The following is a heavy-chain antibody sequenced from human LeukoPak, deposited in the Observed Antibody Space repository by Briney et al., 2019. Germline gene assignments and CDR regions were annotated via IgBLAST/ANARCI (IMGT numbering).Heavy chain of an antibody. D-gene: IGHD3-3*01. CDR2: IKSKTDGGTT. CDR3: ARPDYDFWSGSPGGNYMDV. Sequence: GGSLRLSCAASGFTFSNAWMSWVRQAPGKGLEWVGRIKSKTDGGTTDYAAPVKGRFTISRDDSKNTLYLQMNSLKTEDTAVYYCARPDYDFWSGSPGGNYMDVWGKGTTVTVSS. CDR1: GFTFSNAW. J-gene: IGHJ6*03. V-gene: IGHV3-15*01.